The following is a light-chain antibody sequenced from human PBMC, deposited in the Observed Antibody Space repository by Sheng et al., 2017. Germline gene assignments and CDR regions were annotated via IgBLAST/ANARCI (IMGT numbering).Light chain of an antibody. CDR2: AAS. CDR1: QGISSY. CDR3: QQLNSYLWT. V-gene: IGKV1-9*01. Sequence: DIQLTQSPSFLSASVGDRVTITCRASQGISSYLAWYQQKPGKAPKLLIYAASTLQSGVPSRFSGSGSETEFTLTISSLQPEDFATYYCQQLNSYLWTFGQGTKVEIK. J-gene: IGKJ1*01.